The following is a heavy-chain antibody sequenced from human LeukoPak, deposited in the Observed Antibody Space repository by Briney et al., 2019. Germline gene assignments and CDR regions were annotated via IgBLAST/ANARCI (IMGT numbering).Heavy chain of an antibody. J-gene: IGHJ4*02. D-gene: IGHD6-19*01. CDR3: AREYSSGWYRGDY. Sequence: SETLSLTRAVYGGSFSGYYWSWIRQPPGKGLEWIGEINHSGSTNYNPSLKSRVTISVDTSKNQFSLKLSSVTAADTAVYYCAREYSSGWYRGDYWGQGTLVTVSS. V-gene: IGHV4-34*01. CDR1: GGSFSGYY. CDR2: INHSGST.